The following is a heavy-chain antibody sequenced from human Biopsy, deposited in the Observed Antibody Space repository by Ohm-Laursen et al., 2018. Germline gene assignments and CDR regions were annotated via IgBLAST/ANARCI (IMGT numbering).Heavy chain of an antibody. D-gene: IGHD3-3*01. CDR3: ARTPRGSFWSGSYKRGLWFDP. Sequence: TLSLTCSVSGGSIISYYWTWIRQPPGKGLEWIGHVYNGGITNYNPSLKSRVTISKDTSKNQFSLQVNSVTAADTAVYYCARTPRGSFWSGSYKRGLWFDPWGQGTLVIVSS. CDR1: GGSIISYY. J-gene: IGHJ5*02. V-gene: IGHV4-59*01. CDR2: VYNGGIT.